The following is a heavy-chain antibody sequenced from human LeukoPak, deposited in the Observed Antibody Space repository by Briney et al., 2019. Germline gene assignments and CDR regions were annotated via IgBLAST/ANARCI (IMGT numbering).Heavy chain of an antibody. D-gene: IGHD1-1*01. V-gene: IGHV3-74*01. Sequence: GGSLRLSCAASGFTFSRYWIHWVRQAPGKGLEWVSRINPDGSTTTYADSVKGRFTISRDNAKNSLSLQMNNLRAEDTAVYYSARVAQQLTWGQGTLVTVSS. CDR3: ARVAQQLT. CDR2: INPDGSTT. J-gene: IGHJ4*02. CDR1: GFTFSRYW.